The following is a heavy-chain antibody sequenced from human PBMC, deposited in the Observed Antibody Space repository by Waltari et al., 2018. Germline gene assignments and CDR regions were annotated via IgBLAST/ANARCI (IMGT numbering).Heavy chain of an antibody. V-gene: IGHV3-9*01. Sequence: EVQLVESGGGLVQPDKSLRLSCAASGFNFDDYAMHWVRLVPGRGLEWVSSINWNSEHIGYADSVKGRFTISRDNAKHSLYLQMDSLRPEDTAFYFCGKDKYNALRAISNWGQGTLVTVAS. CDR1: GFNFDDYA. D-gene: IGHD3-10*01. CDR2: INWNSEHI. CDR3: GKDKYNALRAISN. J-gene: IGHJ4*02.